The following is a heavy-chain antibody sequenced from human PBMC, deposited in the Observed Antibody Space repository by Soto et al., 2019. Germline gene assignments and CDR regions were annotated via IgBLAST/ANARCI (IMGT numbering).Heavy chain of an antibody. CDR3: AREPRDDYMISGGFDY. J-gene: IGHJ4*02. CDR1: GFTFSDYY. Sequence: PGGSLRLSCVASGFTFSDYYMSWFRQAPGKGLEWVSYISSGGSVIYSADSMKGRFTISRDNAKNSLYLQVNSLRAEDTAVYYCAREPRDDYMISGGFDYWGQGTLVTVPQ. CDR2: ISSGGSVI. V-gene: IGHV3-11*01. D-gene: IGHD4-4*01.